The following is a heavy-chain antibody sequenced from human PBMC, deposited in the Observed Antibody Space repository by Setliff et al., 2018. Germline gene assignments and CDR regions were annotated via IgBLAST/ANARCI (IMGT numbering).Heavy chain of an antibody. J-gene: IGHJ5*02. V-gene: IGHV1-2*02. Sequence: ASVKVSCKASGYTFSDNYMHWVRQAPGQGLEWMGWIIPNSGGTNCAQKFQGRVTMTGDTSINTAYMELNRLTSVDTAVYFCAVVSGGVASWGQGTLVTVS. D-gene: IGHD2-15*01. CDR2: IIPNSGGT. CDR3: AVVSGGVAS. CDR1: GYTFSDNY.